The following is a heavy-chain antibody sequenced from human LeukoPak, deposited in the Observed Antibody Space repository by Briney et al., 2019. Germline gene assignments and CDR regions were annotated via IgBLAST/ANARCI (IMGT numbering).Heavy chain of an antibody. D-gene: IGHD3-3*01. CDR1: GGSVSSGSYY. CDR3: ARAETYYDFWSGYLNWFNP. J-gene: IGHJ5*02. CDR2: IYYSGST. V-gene: IGHV4-61*01. Sequence: SETLSLTCTVSGGSVSSGSYYWSWIRQPPGEGLEWIGYIYYSGSTDYNPSLKSRVTISVDTSKNQFSLKLSSVTAADTAVYYCARAETYYDFWSGYLNWFNPWGQGTLVTVSS.